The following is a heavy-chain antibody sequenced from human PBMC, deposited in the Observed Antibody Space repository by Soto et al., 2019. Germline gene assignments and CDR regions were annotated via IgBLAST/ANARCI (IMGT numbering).Heavy chain of an antibody. Sequence: SQTLSLTCAISGDSVSSTSAASHWIRQSPSRGLEWLGRTYYRSKWSSNYAVSVKSRITINPDTSKNQFSLQLRSETPDDTAMNYRARTGDYGVDYWGQGTLVTVSS. D-gene: IGHD7-27*01. CDR3: ARTGDYGVDY. V-gene: IGHV6-1*01. J-gene: IGHJ4*02. CDR2: TYYRSKWSS. CDR1: GDSVSSTSAA.